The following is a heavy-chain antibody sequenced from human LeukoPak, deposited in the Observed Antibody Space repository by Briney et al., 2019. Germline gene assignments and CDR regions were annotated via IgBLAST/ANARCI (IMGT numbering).Heavy chain of an antibody. CDR1: GFTFSSYS. Sequence: GGSLRLSCAASGFTFSSYSMNWVRQAPGKGLEWVSSISSSSSYIYYADSVKGRFTISRDNAKNSLYLQMNSLRAEDTAVYYCASNIGAVLRFLEWNRNDAFDIWGQGTMVTVSS. CDR3: ASNIGAVLRFLEWNRNDAFDI. V-gene: IGHV3-21*01. J-gene: IGHJ3*02. D-gene: IGHD3-3*01. CDR2: ISSSSSYI.